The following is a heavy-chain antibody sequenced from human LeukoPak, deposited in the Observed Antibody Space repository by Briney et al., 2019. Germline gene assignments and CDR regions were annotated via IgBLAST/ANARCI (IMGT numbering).Heavy chain of an antibody. Sequence: GGSLRLSCAASGFTVSSNYMSWVRQAPGKGLEWVSAISGSGGSTYYADSVKGRFTISRDNSKNTLYLQMNSLRAEDTAVYYCAKDTSITIFGVAAPSDYWGQGTLVTVSS. CDR2: ISGSGGST. CDR3: AKDTSITIFGVAAPSDY. CDR1: GFTVSSNY. D-gene: IGHD3-3*01. J-gene: IGHJ4*02. V-gene: IGHV3-23*01.